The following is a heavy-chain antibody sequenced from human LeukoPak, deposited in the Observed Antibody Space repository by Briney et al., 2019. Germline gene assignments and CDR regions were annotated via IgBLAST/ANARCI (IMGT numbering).Heavy chain of an antibody. CDR3: ARVPRYSGYALVFDY. V-gene: IGHV1-46*01. Sequence: ASVKVSCKASGYTFTSYYMHWVRQAPGQGLEWMGIINPSGGSTSYAQKFQGRVTMPRDPSTSTVYMELSSLRSEDTAVYYCARVPRYSGYALVFDYWGQGTLVTVSS. D-gene: IGHD5-12*01. J-gene: IGHJ4*02. CDR1: GYTFTSYY. CDR2: INPSGGST.